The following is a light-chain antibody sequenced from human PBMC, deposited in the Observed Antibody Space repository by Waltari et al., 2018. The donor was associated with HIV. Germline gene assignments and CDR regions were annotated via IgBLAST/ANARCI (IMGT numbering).Light chain of an antibody. Sequence: QSALTQPASVSGSPGQSITISCSGTTSDVGSSNFVSWYQKHPGKAPKLMIHEVTNRASGASTRFSGSKSGKTAYLTISGLQTEDEADYYCSSYANTNSVIFGGGTKLTVL. CDR3: SSYANTNSVI. V-gene: IGLV2-14*03. CDR1: TSDVGSSNF. CDR2: EVT. J-gene: IGLJ2*01.